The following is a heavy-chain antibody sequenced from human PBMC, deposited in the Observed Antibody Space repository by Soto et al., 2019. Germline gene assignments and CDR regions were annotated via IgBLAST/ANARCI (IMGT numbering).Heavy chain of an antibody. CDR3: AKGRSYYYYYGVDV. CDR1: GFTFSGSA. J-gene: IGHJ6*02. CDR2: IIDSGGST. V-gene: IGHV3-23*01. Sequence: GSLRLSCAASGFTFSGSAMHWVRQASGKGLEWVSDIIDSGGSTYYADSVKGRFTISRDNSKSTLYLQMNSLRAEDTALYYCAKGRSYYYYYGVDVWGQGTTVTVSS.